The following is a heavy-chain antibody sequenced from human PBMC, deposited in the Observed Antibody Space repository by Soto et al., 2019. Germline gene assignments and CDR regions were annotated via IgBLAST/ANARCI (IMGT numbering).Heavy chain of an antibody. D-gene: IGHD6-19*01. J-gene: IGHJ4*02. V-gene: IGHV3-21*01. Sequence: EVQLVESGGGLVKPGGSLRLSCAASGFTFSSYSMNWVRQAPGKGLEWVSSISSSSSYIYYADSVKGRFTISRDNAKKSLYLQMNSLRADDTAVYYCARDYVDGGCFDYWGQGTLVTVSS. CDR1: GFTFSSYS. CDR2: ISSSSSYI. CDR3: ARDYVDGGCFDY.